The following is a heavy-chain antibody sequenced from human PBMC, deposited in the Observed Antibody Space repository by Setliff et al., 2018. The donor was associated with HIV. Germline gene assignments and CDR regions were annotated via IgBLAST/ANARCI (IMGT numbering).Heavy chain of an antibody. CDR2: MTNNGGTT. D-gene: IGHD3-22*01. Sequence: LRLSCAASGFTFSSNAMSWVRQAPGKGLEWVSGMTNNGGTTYYAESVKGRFTISRDSSRDTLYLQMNSLRVEDAAVYYCAKGRSGYYNFDSWGQGTLVTVSS. CDR1: GFTFSSNA. V-gene: IGHV3-23*01. CDR3: AKGRSGYYNFDS. J-gene: IGHJ4*02.